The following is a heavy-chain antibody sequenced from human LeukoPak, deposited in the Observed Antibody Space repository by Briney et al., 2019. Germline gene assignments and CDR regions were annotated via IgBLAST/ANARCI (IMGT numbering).Heavy chain of an antibody. Sequence: TLSLTCTVSGGSISSGGYYWSWIRQHPGKGLEWIGYIYYSGSTYYNPSLKSRVTISVDTSKNQFSLKLSSVTAADTAVYYCARANSVVDWFDPWGQGTLVTVSS. CDR2: IYYSGST. CDR3: ARANSVVDWFDP. J-gene: IGHJ5*02. V-gene: IGHV4-31*03. D-gene: IGHD3-22*01. CDR1: GGSISSGGYY.